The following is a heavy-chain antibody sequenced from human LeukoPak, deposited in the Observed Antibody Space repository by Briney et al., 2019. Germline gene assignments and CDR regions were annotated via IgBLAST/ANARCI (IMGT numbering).Heavy chain of an antibody. D-gene: IGHD2-2*01. CDR2: IYYSGST. J-gene: IGHJ6*03. V-gene: IGHV4-39*07. Sequence: SETLSLTCAVSGGSISSSSYSWGWIRQPPGKGLEWIGSIYYSGSTHYNPSLKSRVTISVDTSKNQFSLKLCSVTAADTAVYYCAGDGTDCSSTSCGYATDASYMDVWGKGTTVTVSS. CDR1: GGSISSSSYS. CDR3: AGDGTDCSSTSCGYATDASYMDV.